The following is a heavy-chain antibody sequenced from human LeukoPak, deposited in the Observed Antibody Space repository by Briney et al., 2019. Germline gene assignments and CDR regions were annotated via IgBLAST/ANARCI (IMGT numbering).Heavy chain of an antibody. CDR1: NYTFSDYD. Sequence: ASVRVSCTASNYTFSDYDVTWVRQAPGQGLEWMGWVSKYTGNADYAPKFQGRVSMTTDTSTRTAYMELRSLRPDDTAVYFCAREDDRSFGAYDCWGQGALVTVS. J-gene: IGHJ4*02. CDR2: VSKYTGNA. D-gene: IGHD4-17*01. V-gene: IGHV1-18*01. CDR3: AREDDRSFGAYDC.